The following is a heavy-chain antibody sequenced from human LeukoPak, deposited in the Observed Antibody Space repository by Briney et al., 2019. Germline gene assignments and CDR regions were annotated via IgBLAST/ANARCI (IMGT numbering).Heavy chain of an antibody. V-gene: IGHV4-59*01. Sequence: SETLSLTCTVSGGSISSYYWSWIRQPPGKGLEWIGYIYYSGSTNYNPSLKSRVTISVDTSKNQFSLKLSSVTAADTAVYYCASTIFGVVTNAYYFDYWGQGTLVTVSS. CDR1: GGSISSYY. J-gene: IGHJ4*02. D-gene: IGHD3-3*01. CDR2: IYYSGST. CDR3: ASTIFGVVTNAYYFDY.